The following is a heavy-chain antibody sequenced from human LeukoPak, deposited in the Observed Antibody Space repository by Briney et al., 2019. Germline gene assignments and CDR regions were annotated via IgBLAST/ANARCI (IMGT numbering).Heavy chain of an antibody. CDR2: IYYSGST. Sequence: PSETLSLTCTVSGGSISSYYWSWIRQPPGKGLEWIGYIYYSGSTNYNPSLKSRVTISVDTSKNQFSLKLSSVTAADTAVYYCARDVGYRSWFDPWGQGTLVIVSS. CDR3: ARDVGYRSWFDP. J-gene: IGHJ5*02. D-gene: IGHD5-18*01. CDR1: GGSISSYY. V-gene: IGHV4-59*01.